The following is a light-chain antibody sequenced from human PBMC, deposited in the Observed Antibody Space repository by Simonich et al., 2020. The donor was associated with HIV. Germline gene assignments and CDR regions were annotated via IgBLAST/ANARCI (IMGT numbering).Light chain of an antibody. CDR2: AAS. V-gene: IGKV1-39*01. CDR1: QSISSY. J-gene: IGKJ4*01. Sequence: DIQMTQSPSSLSASVEDRVTITCRASQSISSYLNWDQQKTGKAPKLLIYAASSLQSGVPSRFSGSGSGTDFTLTISSLQPEDFATYYGQKSYSNPTFGGGTKVEIK. CDR3: QKSYSNPT.